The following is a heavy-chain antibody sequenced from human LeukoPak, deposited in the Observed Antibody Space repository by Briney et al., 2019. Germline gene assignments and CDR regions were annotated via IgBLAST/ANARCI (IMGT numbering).Heavy chain of an antibody. Sequence: ASVKVSCKASGYTFTSYAMHWVRQAPGQRLEWMGWINAGNGNTKYSQKFQGRVTITRDTSASTAYMELSSLRSEDTAVYYCAGEDGQGDAFDIWGQGTMVTVSS. V-gene: IGHV1-3*01. CDR2: INAGNGNT. J-gene: IGHJ3*02. CDR3: AGEDGQGDAFDI. CDR1: GYTFTSYA.